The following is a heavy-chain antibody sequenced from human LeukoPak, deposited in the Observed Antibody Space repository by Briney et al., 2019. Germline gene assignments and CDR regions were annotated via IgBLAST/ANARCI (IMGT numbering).Heavy chain of an antibody. CDR1: GFTFSSYD. CDR2: IGSAGDT. D-gene: IGHD2/OR15-2a*01. CDR3: ARGKLSFYYMDV. V-gene: IGHV3-13*01. Sequence: GGSLRLSCAASGFTFSSYDMHWVRQTTGQGLEWVSTIGSAGDTYYPDSVKGRFTISRENARKSLYLQMNSLRAGDTAVYYCARGKLSFYYMDVWGIGTTVTVSS. J-gene: IGHJ6*03.